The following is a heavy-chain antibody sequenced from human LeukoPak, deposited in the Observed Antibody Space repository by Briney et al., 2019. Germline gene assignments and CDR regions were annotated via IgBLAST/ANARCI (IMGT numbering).Heavy chain of an antibody. V-gene: IGHV1-3*03. D-gene: IGHD5-18*01. J-gene: IGHJ4*02. Sequence: ASVKVSCKASGYTFTGYYMHWVRQAPGQGLEWMGWINAGNGNTKYSQEFQGRVTITRDTSASTAYMELSSLRSEDMAVYYCARGVDTAMDQNFDYWGQGTLVTVSS. CDR3: ARGVDTAMDQNFDY. CDR2: INAGNGNT. CDR1: GYTFTGYY.